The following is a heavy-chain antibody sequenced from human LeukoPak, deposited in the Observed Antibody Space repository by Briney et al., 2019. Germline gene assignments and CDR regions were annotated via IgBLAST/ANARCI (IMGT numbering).Heavy chain of an antibody. V-gene: IGHV4-59*01. CDR3: ARGSGGNYKAFDY. D-gene: IGHD1-26*01. CDR2: IYYSGGT. Sequence: PSETLSLTCTVSGGSISSYYWSWIRQPPGKGLEWIGYIYYSGGTNYNPSLKSRVTISVDTSKNQFSLKLSSVTAADTAVYYCARGSGGNYKAFDYWGQGTLVTVSS. CDR1: GGSISSYY. J-gene: IGHJ4*02.